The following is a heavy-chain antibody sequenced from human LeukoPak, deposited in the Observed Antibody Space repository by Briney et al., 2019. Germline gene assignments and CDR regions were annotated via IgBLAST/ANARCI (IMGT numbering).Heavy chain of an antibody. CDR2: LNIDGSST. J-gene: IGHJ4*02. CDR3: ASFPSY. Sequence: PGGSLRLSCAASGFTVSSYWMHWVRQAPGKGLVWVSRLNIDGSSTSYADSVKGRFTISRDNAKNTLYLQMNSLRAEDTAVYYCASFPSYWGQGTLVTVSS. CDR1: GFTVSSYW. V-gene: IGHV3-74*01.